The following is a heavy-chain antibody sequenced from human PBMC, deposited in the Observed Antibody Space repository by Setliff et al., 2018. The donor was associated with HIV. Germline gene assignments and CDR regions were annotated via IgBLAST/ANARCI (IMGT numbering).Heavy chain of an antibody. CDR3: ARSSSNWYYYYYMDV. J-gene: IGHJ6*03. CDR2: INPNSGGT. V-gene: IGHV1-2*02. CDR1: GYTFTGNY. Sequence: GASVKVSCKASGYTFTGNYIHWVRQAPGQGLEWMGWINPNSGGTNYAQKLKGRVTTTTDTSTTTAYMELRSLRSDDTAVYYCARSSSNWYYYYYMDVWGKGTTVTVSS. D-gene: IGHD6-13*01.